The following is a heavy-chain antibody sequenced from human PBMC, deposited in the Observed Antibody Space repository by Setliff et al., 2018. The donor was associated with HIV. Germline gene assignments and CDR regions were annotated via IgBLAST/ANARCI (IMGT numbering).Heavy chain of an antibody. CDR1: GGSISSYY. V-gene: IGHV4-4*07. D-gene: IGHD6-19*01. CDR3: ARDRSSGWSKDWFDT. CDR2: IYISGST. Sequence: SETLSLTCTVSGGSISSYYWSWIRQPAGKGLEWIGHIYISGSTNYNPSFNSRATMSVDTSKNQFSLRLTSVTAADTAMYHCARDRSSGWSKDWFDTWGQGILVTVSS. J-gene: IGHJ5*02.